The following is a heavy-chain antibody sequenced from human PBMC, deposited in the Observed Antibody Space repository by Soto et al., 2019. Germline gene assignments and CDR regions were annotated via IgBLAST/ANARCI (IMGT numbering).Heavy chain of an antibody. J-gene: IGHJ6*02. CDR2: ISYDGSNK. CDR3: AREGVAGSLNYYYGMDV. Sequence: QVPLVESGGGVVQPGRSLRLSCAASGFTFSSYAMHWVRQAPGKGLEWVAVISYDGSNKYYADSVKGRFTISRDNSKNTLYLQMNSLRAEDTAVYYCAREGVAGSLNYYYGMDVWGQGTTVTVSS. D-gene: IGHD6-19*01. CDR1: GFTFSSYA. V-gene: IGHV3-30-3*01.